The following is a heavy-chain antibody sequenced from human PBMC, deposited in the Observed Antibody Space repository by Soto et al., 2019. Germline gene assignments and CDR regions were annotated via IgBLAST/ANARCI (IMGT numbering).Heavy chain of an antibody. CDR1: GFTFSSYA. D-gene: IGHD6-19*01. Sequence: PGGSLRLSCAASGFTFSSYAMSWVRQAPGKGLEWVSAISGSGGSTYYADSVKGRFTISRDNSKNTLYLQMNSLRAEDTAVYYCAKDPYIAVAGYYFDYWGQGTLVTVSS. CDR2: ISGSGGST. J-gene: IGHJ4*02. V-gene: IGHV3-23*01. CDR3: AKDPYIAVAGYYFDY.